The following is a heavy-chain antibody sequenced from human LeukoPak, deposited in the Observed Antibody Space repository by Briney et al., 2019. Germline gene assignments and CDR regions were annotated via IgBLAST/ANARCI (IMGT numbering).Heavy chain of an antibody. Sequence: PSQTLSLTCTVSGGSISSGSYYWNWIRQPAGKGLEWIGRIYTIGSTKYSPSLKSRVTISLDTSKSQFSLKLNSVTAADTAVYYCARTQNYDFWSGPGYFDYWGQGTLVTVSS. CDR2: IYTIGST. J-gene: IGHJ4*02. D-gene: IGHD3-3*01. CDR3: ARTQNYDFWSGPGYFDY. CDR1: GGSISSGSYY. V-gene: IGHV4-61*02.